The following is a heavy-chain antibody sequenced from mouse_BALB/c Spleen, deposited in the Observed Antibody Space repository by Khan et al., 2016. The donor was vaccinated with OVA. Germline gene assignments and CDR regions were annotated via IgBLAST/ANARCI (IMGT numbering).Heavy chain of an antibody. V-gene: IGHV5-6-5*01. Sequence: EVQLVESGGGSVKPGGSLKVSCAASGFTFSNYAMSWVRQTTEKRLEWVASISSGGSTYYPDSVKGRFTISRDNARNILYLQMGSLRSEDTAMYYCARDYWFVYWGQGTLVTVS. CDR2: ISSGGST. CDR1: GFTFSNYA. CDR3: ARDYWFVY. J-gene: IGHJ3*01.